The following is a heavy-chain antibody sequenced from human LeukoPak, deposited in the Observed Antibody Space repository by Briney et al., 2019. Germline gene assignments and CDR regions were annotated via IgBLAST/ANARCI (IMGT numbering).Heavy chain of an antibody. V-gene: IGHV3-48*04. CDR3: ARVLRGWDDYFDY. D-gene: IGHD6-19*01. J-gene: IGHJ4*02. CDR2: ISHSNGKS. Sequence: GGSLRLSCATSGFTFSDYDMHWVRQAPGKGLEWISSISHSNGKSYFADSVKGRFGISRDNANRSLYLEMDSLRPEDTAVYYCARVLRGWDDYFDYWGQGTLVTVSS. CDR1: GFTFSDYD.